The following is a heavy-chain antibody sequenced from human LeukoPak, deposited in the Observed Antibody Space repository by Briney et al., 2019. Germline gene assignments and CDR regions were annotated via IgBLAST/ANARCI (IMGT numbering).Heavy chain of an antibody. CDR2: IRGDSIHT. J-gene: IGHJ5*02. D-gene: IGHD3-10*01. V-gene: IGHV3-11*06. CDR3: SRPLGPGSGWFDP. Sequence: GGSLRLSCVASGFTFSDHYMTWIRQAPGKGLEWVSHIRGDSIHTNYADSVKGRFTISRDNAKNSLFLQVNSLRVEDTAVYYCSRPLGPGSGWFDPWGQGTLVIVSS. CDR1: GFTFSDHY.